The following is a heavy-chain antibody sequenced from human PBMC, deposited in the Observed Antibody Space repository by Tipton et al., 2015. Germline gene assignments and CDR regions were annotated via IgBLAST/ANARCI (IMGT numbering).Heavy chain of an antibody. V-gene: IGHV4-38-2*01. CDR3: ARAQGSAAPFDY. CDR1: GYSISSDYY. Sequence: TLSLTCAVSGYSISSDYYWGWIRQPPGKGLEWIGSISHSGNTYYNPSLKSRVTISVDTSKNQFSLKLTSVTAADTAVYFCARAQGSAAPFDYWGQGTLVTVSS. D-gene: IGHD6-13*01. CDR2: ISHSGNT. J-gene: IGHJ4*02.